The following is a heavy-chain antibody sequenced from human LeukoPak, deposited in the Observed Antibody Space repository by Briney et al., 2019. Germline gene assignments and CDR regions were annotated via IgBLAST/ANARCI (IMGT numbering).Heavy chain of an antibody. CDR3: AKTGISGWYFTDFGYQ. D-gene: IGHD6-19*01. CDR2: ISAYNGNT. V-gene: IGHV1-18*01. CDR1: GYTFTSYG. J-gene: IGHJ4*02. Sequence: ASVKVSCKASGYTFTSYGINWVRQAPGQGLEWMGWISAYNGNTNYAQKFQGRVTMTTDTSTSTAYMELRSLRSDDTAVYYCAKTGISGWYFTDFGYQWDQGTLVTVSS.